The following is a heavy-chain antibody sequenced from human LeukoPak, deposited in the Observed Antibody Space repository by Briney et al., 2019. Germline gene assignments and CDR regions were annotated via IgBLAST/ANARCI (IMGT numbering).Heavy chain of an antibody. J-gene: IGHJ4*02. CDR2: IRSDGSNK. CDR1: GFSFSSYG. V-gene: IGHV3-30*02. Sequence: AGGSLRLSCAGSGFSFSSYGMHSVRQAPGKGLEWMAFIRSDGSNKYYADSVKGRFTISRDNSKNTVYLQMNSLRAEDTAVYYCARILDSAWGELGYWGQGTLVTVSS. CDR3: ARILDSAWGELGY. D-gene: IGHD6-19*01.